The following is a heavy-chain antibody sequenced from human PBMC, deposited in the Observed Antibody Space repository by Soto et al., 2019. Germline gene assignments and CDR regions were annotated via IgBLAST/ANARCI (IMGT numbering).Heavy chain of an antibody. J-gene: IGHJ4*02. CDR3: ARDEAAAGTRNTEYYFDY. D-gene: IGHD6-13*01. V-gene: IGHV1-69*04. Sequence: SVKVSCKASGGTFSSYTISWVRQAPGQGLEWMGRIIPILGIANYAQKFQGRVTITADKSTSTAYMELSSLRSEDTAVYYCARDEAAAGTRNTEYYFDYCGQGTLVTVSS. CDR2: IIPILGIA. CDR1: GGTFSSYT.